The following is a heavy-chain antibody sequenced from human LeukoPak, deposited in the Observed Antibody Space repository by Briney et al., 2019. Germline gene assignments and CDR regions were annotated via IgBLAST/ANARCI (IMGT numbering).Heavy chain of an antibody. CDR3: AKDRLRLFDY. J-gene: IGHJ4*02. CDR2: ISNNGGYT. Sequence: GGSLRLSCAASAFTFSSSAMGWVRQAPGKGLEWVSAISNNGGYTYYADSVQGRFTISRDNSKSTLCLQMDSLRAEDTAVYYCAKDRLRLFDYWGQGTLVTVSS. V-gene: IGHV3-23*01. D-gene: IGHD4-17*01. CDR1: AFTFSSSA.